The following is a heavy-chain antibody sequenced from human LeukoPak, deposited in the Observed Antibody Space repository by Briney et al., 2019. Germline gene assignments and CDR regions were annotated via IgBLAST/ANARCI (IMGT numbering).Heavy chain of an antibody. Sequence: GGSLRLSCAASGFTSSDYYMSWIRQAPGKGLEWVSYISSSGSTIYYADSVKGRFTISRDNAKNSLYLQMNSLRAEDTAVYYCAKAGALERYYGMDVWGQGTTVTVSS. D-gene: IGHD1-1*01. J-gene: IGHJ6*02. CDR3: AKAGALERYYGMDV. V-gene: IGHV3-11*01. CDR2: ISSSGSTI. CDR1: GFTSSDYY.